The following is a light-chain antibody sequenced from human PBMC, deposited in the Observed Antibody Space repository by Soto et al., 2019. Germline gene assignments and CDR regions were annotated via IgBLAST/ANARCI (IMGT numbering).Light chain of an antibody. V-gene: IGLV1-40*01. CDR3: QSYDSSLSGVI. CDR2: ANT. CDR1: SSNIGAGFD. Sequence: QSVLTQLPSVSGAPGQRVAISCTGSSSNIGAGFDVHWYQQLPGTAPKLLIYANTNRPSGVPDRFSGSKSGTSASLAITGLQAEDDADYYCQSYDSSLSGVIFGGGTKLTVL. J-gene: IGLJ2*01.